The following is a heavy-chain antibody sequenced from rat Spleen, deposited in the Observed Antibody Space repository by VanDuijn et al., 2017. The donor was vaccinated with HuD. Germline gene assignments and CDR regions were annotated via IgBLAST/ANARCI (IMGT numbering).Heavy chain of an antibody. CDR2: ISYEGSST. CDR1: GFTLSDYY. J-gene: IGHJ4*01. CDR3: ARPDNIYYVMDA. Sequence: EVQLVESGGGLVQPGGSLKLSCAASGFTLSDYYMAWVRQAPKKGLEWVASISYEGSSTYYGDSVKGRFTISRDNVKSTLYLQMNGLRSEDTATYYCARPDNIYYVMDAWGQGASVTASS. D-gene: IGHD1-10*01. V-gene: IGHV5-22*01.